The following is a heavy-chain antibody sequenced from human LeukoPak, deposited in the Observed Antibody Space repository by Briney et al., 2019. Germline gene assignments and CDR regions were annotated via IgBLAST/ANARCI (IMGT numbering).Heavy chain of an antibody. CDR1: GFTFDDYA. J-gene: IGHJ4*02. D-gene: IGHD2-2*01. V-gene: IGHV3-9*01. CDR3: AKGGQLLSGTLTLDY. CDR2: ISWNSGSV. Sequence: GRSLRLSCAASGFTFDDYAMHWVRHAPGKGLEWVSGISWNSGSVGYADSVKGRFTISRDNAKNSLYLQMNSLRAEDTALYYCAKGGQLLSGTLTLDYWGQGTLVTVSS.